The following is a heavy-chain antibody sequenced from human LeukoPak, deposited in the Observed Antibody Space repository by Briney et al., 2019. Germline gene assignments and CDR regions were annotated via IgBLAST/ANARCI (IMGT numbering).Heavy chain of an antibody. CDR1: GFTFSSYW. D-gene: IGHD3-22*01. CDR2: ISSSSPYI. V-gene: IGHV3-21*01. CDR3: ARQDYFDSSVLDY. J-gene: IGHJ4*02. Sequence: PGGSLRLSCAASGFTFSSYWMSWVRQAPGKGLEWVSSISSSSPYIYYANSVKGRFTISRDNAKNSLYLQMNSLRAEDTAVYYCARQDYFDSSVLDYWGQGTLVTVSS.